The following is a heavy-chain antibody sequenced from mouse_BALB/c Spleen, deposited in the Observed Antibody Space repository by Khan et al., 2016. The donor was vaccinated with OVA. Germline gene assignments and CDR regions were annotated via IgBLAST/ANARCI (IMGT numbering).Heavy chain of an antibody. CDR1: GYSITSGYA. Sequence: EVQLQESGPGLVKPSQSLSLTCTVTGYSITSGYAWNWIRQFPGNKLEWMGYISYSGVTSYTPSLKSRISITRDTSKNQFFLQLNSVTTEDTATYYCARGKYYGYYFDYWDQGTTLTVAS. D-gene: IGHD1-1*01. CDR2: ISYSGVT. CDR3: ARGKYYGYYFDY. V-gene: IGHV3-2*02. J-gene: IGHJ2*01.